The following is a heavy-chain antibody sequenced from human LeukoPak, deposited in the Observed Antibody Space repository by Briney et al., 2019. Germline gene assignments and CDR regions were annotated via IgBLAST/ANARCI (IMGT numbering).Heavy chain of an antibody. V-gene: IGHV1-2*02. CDR2: INPNSGGT. CDR3: ARGVSVAAAGLIDY. J-gene: IGHJ4*02. CDR1: GYTFTGYY. Sequence: APVKVSCKASGYTFTGYYMHWVRQAPGQGLEWMGWINPNSGGTNYAQKFQGRVTMTRDTSISTAYMELSRLRSDDTAVYYCARGVSVAAAGLIDYWGQGTLVTVSS. D-gene: IGHD6-13*01.